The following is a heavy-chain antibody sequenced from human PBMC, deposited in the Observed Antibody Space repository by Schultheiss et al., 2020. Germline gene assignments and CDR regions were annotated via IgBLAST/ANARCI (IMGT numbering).Heavy chain of an antibody. D-gene: IGHD3-10*01. CDR3: AGDTTPQLLWFGELTL. J-gene: IGHJ4*02. Sequence: GESLKISCAASGFTFRSFAMNWVRQAPGKGPEWVSGISGSGSSIYYGDSAKGRFTISRDNSKNTLYLQMNSLRAEDTAVYYCAGDTTPQLLWFGELTLWGQGTLVTVSS. V-gene: IGHV3-23*01. CDR1: GFTFRSFA. CDR2: ISGSGSSI.